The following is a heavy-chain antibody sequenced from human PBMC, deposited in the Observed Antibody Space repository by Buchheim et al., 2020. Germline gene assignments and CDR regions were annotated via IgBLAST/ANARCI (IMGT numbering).Heavy chain of an antibody. V-gene: IGHV3-21*06. D-gene: IGHD2-2*01. J-gene: IGHJ4*02. CDR3: ARDPTRYCTSPSCRPKFDY. Sequence: EVHLVESGGGLVKPGGSLRLSCAASGFTFSTYTMNWVRQAPGKGLEWISSFSGSHNYIYYADSVKGRFTISRDNAKNSLFLQMNSLRAEDTAVYYCARDPTRYCTSPSCRPKFDYWGQGAL. CDR2: FSGSHNYI. CDR1: GFTFSTYT.